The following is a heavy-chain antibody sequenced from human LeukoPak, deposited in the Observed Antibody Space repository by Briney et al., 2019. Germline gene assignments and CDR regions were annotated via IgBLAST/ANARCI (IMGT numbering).Heavy chain of an antibody. J-gene: IGHJ5*02. CDR1: GGSFSGYS. V-gene: IGHV4-34*01. CDR2: INHSGGT. CDR3: ARGPRDPYFGSGSYPKENWFDP. Sequence: SETLSLTCAVYGGSFSGYSWNWIRQPPVKGLEWIGEINHSGGTNYNPSLKSRVTISVDTSKNQFSLKLSSVTAADTAVYYCARGPRDPYFGSGSYPKENWFDPWGQGTLVTVSS. D-gene: IGHD3-10*01.